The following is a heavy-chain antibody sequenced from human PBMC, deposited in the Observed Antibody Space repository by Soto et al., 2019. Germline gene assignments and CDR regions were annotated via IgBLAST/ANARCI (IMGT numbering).Heavy chain of an antibody. J-gene: IGHJ3*02. CDR2: IIPIFGTA. CDR1: GGTFSSYA. V-gene: IGHV1-69*01. D-gene: IGHD2-15*01. Sequence: QVQLVQSGAEVKKPGSSVKVSCKASGGTFSSYAISWVRQAPGRGLEWMGGIIPIFGTANYAQKFQGRVTITADESTSTAYMELSSLRSEDTAVYYCARDRGVVAATLDAFDIWGQGTMVTVSS. CDR3: ARDRGVVAATLDAFDI.